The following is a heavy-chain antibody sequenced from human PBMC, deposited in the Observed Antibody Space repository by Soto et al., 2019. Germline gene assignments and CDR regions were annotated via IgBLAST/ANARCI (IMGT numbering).Heavy chain of an antibody. V-gene: IGHV3-64*01. Sequence: EVQLVESGGGLVQPGGSLRLSCAASGFTFSSYAMHWVRQAPGKGLEYVSAISSNGGSTYYANSVKGRFTISRDNSKNTLYLQMGSLRAEDMAVYYCARAGYSYAFDYWGQGTRVTVSS. CDR2: ISSNGGST. D-gene: IGHD5-18*01. J-gene: IGHJ4*02. CDR3: ARAGYSYAFDY. CDR1: GFTFSSYA.